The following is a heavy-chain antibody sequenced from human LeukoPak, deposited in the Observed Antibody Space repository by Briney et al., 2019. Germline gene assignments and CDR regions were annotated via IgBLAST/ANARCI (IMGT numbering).Heavy chain of an antibody. J-gene: IGHJ6*03. Sequence: SVKVSCKASGGTFSSYAISWVRQAPGQGLEWMGGIIPIFGTANYAQKFQGRVTITADESTSTAYMELSSLRSEDTAVYYCAREARITIFGVGYMDVWGKGTTVTVSS. CDR3: AREARITIFGVGYMDV. CDR2: IIPIFGTA. V-gene: IGHV1-69*01. CDR1: GGTFSSYA. D-gene: IGHD3-3*01.